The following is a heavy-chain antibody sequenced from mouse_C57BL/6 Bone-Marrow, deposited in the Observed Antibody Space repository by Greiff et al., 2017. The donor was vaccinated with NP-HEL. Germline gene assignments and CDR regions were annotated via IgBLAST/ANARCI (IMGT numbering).Heavy chain of an antibody. J-gene: IGHJ2*01. V-gene: IGHV14-4*01. Sequence: VHVKQSGAELVRPGASVKLSCTASGFNIKDDYMHWVKQRPEQGLEWIGRIDPENGDTEYASKFQGKATITADTSSNTAYLQLSSLTSEDTAVYYCTTRIYYDYDGGDYWGQGTTLTVSS. D-gene: IGHD2-4*01. CDR2: IDPENGDT. CDR3: TTRIYYDYDGGDY. CDR1: GFNIKDDY.